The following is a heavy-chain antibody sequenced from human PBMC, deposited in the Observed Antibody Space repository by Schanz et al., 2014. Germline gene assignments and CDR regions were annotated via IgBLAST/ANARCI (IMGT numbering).Heavy chain of an antibody. V-gene: IGHV4-39*01. CDR1: GDSISTSSFY. J-gene: IGHJ6*02. D-gene: IGHD3-10*01. Sequence: QMQLQESGPGVVKPSETLSLTCSVSGDSISTSSFYCVWIRQPPGQGLEWIGSVYYSRSIYYNPSRKGRVTISVDPSKTQFPRKLSSVTAADTAVYYCASRSSYNDYGMDVWGQGTTVTVSS. CDR3: ASRSSYNDYGMDV. CDR2: VYYSRSI.